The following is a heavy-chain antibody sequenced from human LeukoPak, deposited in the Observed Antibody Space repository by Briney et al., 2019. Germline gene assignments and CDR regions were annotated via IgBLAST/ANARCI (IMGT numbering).Heavy chain of an antibody. D-gene: IGHD2-21*02. J-gene: IGHJ5*02. Sequence: SETLSLTCAVYGGSFSGYYWSWIRQPPGKGLEWIGEINHSGSTNYNPSLKSRVTISVDTSKNQFSLKLSSVAAADTAVYYCARTDCGGDCYRDLPRYNWFDPWGQGTLVTVSS. CDR2: INHSGST. V-gene: IGHV4-34*01. CDR1: GGSFSGYY. CDR3: ARTDCGGDCYRDLPRYNWFDP.